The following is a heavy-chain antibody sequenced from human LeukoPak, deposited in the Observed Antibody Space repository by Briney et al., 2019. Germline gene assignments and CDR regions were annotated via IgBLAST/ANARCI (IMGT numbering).Heavy chain of an antibody. CDR1: GFTFSNYG. V-gene: IGHV3-30*18. Sequence: PGGSLRLSCAVSGFTFSNYGMPWVRQAPGKGLEWVALTSYDGSTKYYADSVKGRFIISKDNSRNTLFLQMNSLKVEDTAMYYCAKPSGEYFDYWGQGTLVTVSS. CDR2: TSYDGSTK. J-gene: IGHJ4*02. CDR3: AKPSGEYFDY.